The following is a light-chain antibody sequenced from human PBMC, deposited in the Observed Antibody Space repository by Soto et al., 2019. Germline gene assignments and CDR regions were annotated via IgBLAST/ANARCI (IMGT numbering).Light chain of an antibody. Sequence: EIVLTQSPGTLSLSPGERDTLSCRASQSVSSSYLAWYQQKPGQAPRLLIYGAYSTATGIPDRFSGSGSGRDFTMTSSRLEHEDVEVYYCQKYGSSPAFTFGRGTKVDI. J-gene: IGKJ3*01. CDR2: GAY. V-gene: IGKV3-20*01. CDR3: QKYGSSPAFT. CDR1: QSVSSSY.